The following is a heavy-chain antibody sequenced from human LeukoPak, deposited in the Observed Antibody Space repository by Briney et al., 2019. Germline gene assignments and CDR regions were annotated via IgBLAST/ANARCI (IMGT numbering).Heavy chain of an antibody. CDR2: IYYSGST. J-gene: IGHJ6*02. V-gene: IGHV4-31*03. Sequence: SETLSLTCTVSGGSISSGGYYWSWIRQHPGKGLEWIWYIYYSGSTYYNPSLKSRVTISVDTSKNQFSLKLSSVTAADTAVYYCARGGYYYYYGMDVWGQGATVTVSS. CDR1: GGSISSGGYY. D-gene: IGHD5-12*01. CDR3: ARGGYYYYYGMDV.